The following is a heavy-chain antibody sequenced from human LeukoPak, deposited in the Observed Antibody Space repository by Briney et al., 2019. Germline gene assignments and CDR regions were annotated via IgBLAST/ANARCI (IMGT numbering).Heavy chain of an antibody. CDR3: ARDSFWSSSWYLPFEY. CDR1: GYTFTSYD. CDR2: MNPNSGNT. D-gene: IGHD6-13*01. J-gene: IGHJ4*02. V-gene: IGHV1-18*01. Sequence: ASVKVSCKASGYTFTSYDINWVRQATGQGLEWMGWMNPNSGNTNYAQKLQGRVTMTTDTSTSTAYMELRSLRSDDTAVYYCARDSFWSSSWYLPFEYWGQGTLVTVSS.